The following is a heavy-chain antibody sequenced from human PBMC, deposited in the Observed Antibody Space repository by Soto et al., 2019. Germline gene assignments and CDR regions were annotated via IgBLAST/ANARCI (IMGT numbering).Heavy chain of an antibody. CDR2: INPKFGDT. J-gene: IGHJ6*02. D-gene: IGHD3-10*02. V-gene: IGHV1-2*02. CDR3: ARNMDYYYGRGSGNGHGV. Sequence: QVQLVQSGAEVKEPGDSVRVSCEASGYTFTAYHIHWVRQAPGQGLEWMGWINPKFGDTTYAQDFQGRVSMTREMSISTVYRELSRLTSDDTAIYYCARNMDYYYGRGSGNGHGVWGQGTTVTVFS. CDR1: GYTFTAYH.